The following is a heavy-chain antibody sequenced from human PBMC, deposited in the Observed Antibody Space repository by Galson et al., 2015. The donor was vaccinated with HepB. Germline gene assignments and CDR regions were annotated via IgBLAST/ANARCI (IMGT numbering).Heavy chain of an antibody. D-gene: IGHD3-16*01. Sequence: SLRLSCAASGFTVSSNYMSWVRQAPGKGLEWVSVIYSGGDTYYADSVKGRFTISRDNSKNTVYLQMNSLRAEDTAVYYCARGGPPNYYYYYYGMDVWGQGTTVTVSS. CDR2: IYSGGDT. CDR3: ARGGPPNYYYYYYGMDV. CDR1: GFTVSSNY. J-gene: IGHJ6*02. V-gene: IGHV3-66*01.